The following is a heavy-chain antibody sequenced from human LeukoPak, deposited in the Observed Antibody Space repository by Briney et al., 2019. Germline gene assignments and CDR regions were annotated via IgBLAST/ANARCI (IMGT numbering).Heavy chain of an antibody. Sequence: GESLKISCEGSGHTFTSYWIAWVRQMPGKGLEWMGIIYPGDSDTRYSPSFQGQVTISADKSISTAYLQWSSLKASDNAMYYCARQSGYSSSWYFVYWGQGTLVTVSS. D-gene: IGHD6-13*01. V-gene: IGHV5-51*01. CDR3: ARQSGYSSSWYFVY. CDR2: IYPGDSDT. CDR1: GHTFTSYW. J-gene: IGHJ4*02.